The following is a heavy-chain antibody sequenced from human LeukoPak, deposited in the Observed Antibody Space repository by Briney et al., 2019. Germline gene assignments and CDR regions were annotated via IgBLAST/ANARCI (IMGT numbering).Heavy chain of an antibody. CDR1: TFNFSNYA. Sequence: GALRLSCAASTFNFSNYAMHWVRQAPGKGLEWVAVISYEGIKKYYIDSVKGRFTISRDNSKNTLYLQMSSLRAEDTAVYYCAKDRRRLLGLVDIVAIFDYWDQGTLVTVSS. CDR2: ISYEGIKK. V-gene: IGHV3-30*18. J-gene: IGHJ4*02. D-gene: IGHD5-12*01. CDR3: AKDRRRLLGLVDIVAIFDY.